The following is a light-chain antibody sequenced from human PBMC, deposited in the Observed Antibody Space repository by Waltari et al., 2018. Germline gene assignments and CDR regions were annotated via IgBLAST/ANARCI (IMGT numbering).Light chain of an antibody. Sequence: DIQMTQSPSSLSASVGDRVTITCRASQSISSYLNWYQQKPGKAPKLLIYAASSLQSGVPSRFSGSGSGTDFTLTISSLQPVDFATYYCQQSYSTLRWTFGQGTKVEIK. CDR2: AAS. J-gene: IGKJ1*01. CDR3: QQSYSTLRWT. CDR1: QSISSY. V-gene: IGKV1-39*01.